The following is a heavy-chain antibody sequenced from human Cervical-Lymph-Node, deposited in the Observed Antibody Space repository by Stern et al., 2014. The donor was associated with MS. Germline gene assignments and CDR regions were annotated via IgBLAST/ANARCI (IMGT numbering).Heavy chain of an antibody. J-gene: IGHJ4*02. CDR2: IDWDGDK. Sequence: QITLKESGPALVKPTQTLTLTCTFSGFSLTTGGMCVTWIRPPPGKAPEWLGLIDWDGDKYYRTPLRARLTISKDTSKNQVVLTMTNMDPVDTATYYCARIRGTARLIDYWGQGTLVTVSS. D-gene: IGHD6-6*01. CDR1: GFSLTTGGMC. V-gene: IGHV2-70*01. CDR3: ARIRGTARLIDY.